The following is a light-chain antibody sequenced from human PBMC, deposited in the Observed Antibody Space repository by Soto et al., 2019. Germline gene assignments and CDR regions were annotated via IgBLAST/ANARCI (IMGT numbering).Light chain of an antibody. CDR2: EGT. CDR3: CSYAGPSTI. CDR1: SSDVGSYNF. V-gene: IGLV2-23*01. Sequence: QSALTQPASVSGSPGQSITISCTGTSSDVGSYNFVSWFQQHPGKVPKLIIYEGTERPSGVSNRFSASKSGNTASLTISGFQPEDEADYYCCSYAGPSTIFGGGTKLTVL. J-gene: IGLJ2*01.